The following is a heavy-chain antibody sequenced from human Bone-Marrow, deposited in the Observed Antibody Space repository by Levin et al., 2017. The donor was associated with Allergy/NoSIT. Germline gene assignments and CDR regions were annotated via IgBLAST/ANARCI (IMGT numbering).Heavy chain of an antibody. CDR3: TRPLTAMDPPFDFYYMDV. CDR2: IRTTVNNYAT. Sequence: GGSLRLSCEASGFRFSGSAMYWVRQAPGKGLEWVGRIRTTVNNYATVYAASVQGRFIISRDDSKNTAYLEMNSLKTEDTAVYYCTRPLTAMDPPFDFYYMDVWGKGTTVAVSS. V-gene: IGHV3-73*01. D-gene: IGHD5-18*01. CDR1: GFRFSGSA. J-gene: IGHJ6*03.